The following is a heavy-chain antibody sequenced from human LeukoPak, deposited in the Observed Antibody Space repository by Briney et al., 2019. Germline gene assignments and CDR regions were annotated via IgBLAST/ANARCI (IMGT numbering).Heavy chain of an antibody. J-gene: IGHJ6*04. D-gene: IGHD5-12*01. CDR2: IIPIFGTA. Sequence: GASVKVSCKASGGTFSSYAISWVRQAPGQGLEWMGGIIPIFGTANYAQKFQGRVTTTGDESTSTAYMDVRRLRSEDRAVYYCAREVGATINGLYYHYYYGMDVWGKGTTVTVSS. CDR1: GGTFSSYA. V-gene: IGHV1-69*13. CDR3: AREVGATINGLYYHYYYGMDV.